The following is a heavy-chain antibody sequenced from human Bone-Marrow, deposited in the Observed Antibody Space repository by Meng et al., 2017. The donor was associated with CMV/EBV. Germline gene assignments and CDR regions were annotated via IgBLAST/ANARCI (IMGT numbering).Heavy chain of an antibody. CDR1: GCTFSSYA. D-gene: IGHD6-6*01. Sequence: GESLKISCAASGCTFSSYAMHWVRQAPGKGLEWVAVISYDGSNKYYADSVKGRFTISRDNSKNTLYLQMNSLRAEDTAVYYCARDGGKISYSSSSGDYYYYYGMDVWGQGTTVTVSS. CDR2: ISYDGSNK. CDR3: ARDGGKISYSSSSGDYYYYYGMDV. V-gene: IGHV3-30-3*01. J-gene: IGHJ6*02.